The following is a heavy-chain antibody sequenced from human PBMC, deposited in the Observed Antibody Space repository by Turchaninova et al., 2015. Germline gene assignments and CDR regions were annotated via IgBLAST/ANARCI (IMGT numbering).Heavy chain of an antibody. CDR2: FYDSGIT. CDR3: AAGYSWYYFDY. CDR1: GGSIRSYS. Sequence: QVQLQGSGPGLVTPSETLSPHCTVSGGSIRSYSWSWNRQPPGKGLDWIGYFYDSGITNYNPSLESLVTISVDTSKNQFSLKLTSVTAADTAVYYCAAGYSWYYFDYWGQGTLVTVSS. V-gene: IGHV4-59*03. J-gene: IGHJ4*02. D-gene: IGHD5-18*01.